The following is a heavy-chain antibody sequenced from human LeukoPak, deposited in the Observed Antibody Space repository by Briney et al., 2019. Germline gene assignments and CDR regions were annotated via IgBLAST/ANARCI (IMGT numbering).Heavy chain of an antibody. D-gene: IGHD3-22*01. V-gene: IGHV1-69*02. J-gene: IGHJ4*02. CDR2: IIPILGIA. Sequence: ASVKVSCKASGYTVTGYYMHWVRQAPGQGLEWMGRIIPILGIANYAQKFQGRVTITADKSTSTAYMELSSLRSEDTAVYYCARNYDSSGYYHYYFDYWGQGTLVTVSS. CDR1: GYTVTGYY. CDR3: ARNYDSSGYYHYYFDY.